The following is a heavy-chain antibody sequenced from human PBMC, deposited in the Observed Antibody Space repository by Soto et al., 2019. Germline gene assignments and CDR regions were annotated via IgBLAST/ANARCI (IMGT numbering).Heavy chain of an antibody. V-gene: IGHV4-59*01. D-gene: IGHD3-10*01. CDR2: IYYSGST. CDR3: AMGSASHKASDY. J-gene: IGHJ4*02. CDR1: GGSISSYY. Sequence: SETLSLTCTVSGGSISSYYWSWIRQPPGKGLEWIAYIYYSGSTNYNPSLKSRVTISVDTSKNQFSLKLSSVTAADTAVYYCAMGSASHKASDYWGQGTLVTVSS.